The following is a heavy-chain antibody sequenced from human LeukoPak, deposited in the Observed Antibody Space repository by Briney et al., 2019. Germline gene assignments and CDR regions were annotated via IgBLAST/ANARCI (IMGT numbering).Heavy chain of an antibody. D-gene: IGHD2-21*02. CDR2: ISYDGSNK. V-gene: IGHV3-30-3*01. CDR3: GKAPSLRVTPPL. J-gene: IGHJ4*02. Sequence: GGSLRLSCAASGFTFSSYAMHWVRQAPGKGLEWVAVISYDGSNKYYADSVKGRFTISRDNSKNTLYLQMNSLRAEDTALYYCGKAPSLRVTPPLGGQGPLVTVSS. CDR1: GFTFSSYA.